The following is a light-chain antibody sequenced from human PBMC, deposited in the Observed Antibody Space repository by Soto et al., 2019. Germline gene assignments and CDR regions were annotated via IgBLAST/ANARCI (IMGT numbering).Light chain of an antibody. V-gene: IGKV3-11*01. CDR3: QQRYNWPLT. J-gene: IGKJ4*01. CDR2: DAS. CDR1: QSISDY. Sequence: EIVLTQSPATLSSSPGERATLSCRASQSISDYLAWYQQRPGQAPRLLIYDASCRATGVPARFSGSGSGTAFTLTISSLEPEDFAVYYCQQRYNWPLTFGGGTKVEIE.